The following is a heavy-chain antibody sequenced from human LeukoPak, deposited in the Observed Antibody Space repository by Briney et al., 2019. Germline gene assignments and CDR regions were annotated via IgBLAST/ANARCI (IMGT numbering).Heavy chain of an antibody. V-gene: IGHV3-48*02. CDR2: ISSSSSTI. Sequence: GALRLSCVASGFTFSSYSMNWVRQAPGKGLEWVSYISSSSSTIYYADSVKGRFTISRDNAKNSLYLQMNSLRDEDTAVYYCARGRDDGYNSHYYYGMDVWGQGTTVTVSS. CDR1: GFTFSSYS. J-gene: IGHJ6*02. CDR3: ARGRDDGYNSHYYYGMDV. D-gene: IGHD5-24*01.